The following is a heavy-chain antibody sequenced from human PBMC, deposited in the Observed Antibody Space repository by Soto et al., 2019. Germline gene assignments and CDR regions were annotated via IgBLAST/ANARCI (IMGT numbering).Heavy chain of an antibody. V-gene: IGHV3-23*01. Sequence: GESLKISCAASGFTFSSYAMSWVRQAPGKGLEWVSAISGSGGSTYYADSVKGRFTISRDNSKNTLYLQMNSLRAEDTAVYYCAKNDEYVPAAIFDYWGQGTLVTVSS. D-gene: IGHD2-2*01. CDR1: GFTFSSYA. CDR3: AKNDEYVPAAIFDY. CDR2: ISGSGGST. J-gene: IGHJ4*02.